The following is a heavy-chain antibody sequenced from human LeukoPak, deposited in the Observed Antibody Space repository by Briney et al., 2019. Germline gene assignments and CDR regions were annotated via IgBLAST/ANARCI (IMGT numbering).Heavy chain of an antibody. Sequence: PSETLSLTCTVSGGSISSYYWSWFRQPPGKGLEWIGDIYYSGSTNYNPSLKSRVTISVDTSKNQFSLKLSFVTAADTAVYYCARGRARLWPDYWGQGTLVTVSS. V-gene: IGHV4-59*01. J-gene: IGHJ4*02. CDR3: ARGRARLWPDY. CDR1: GGSISSYY. CDR2: IYYSGST. D-gene: IGHD5-18*01.